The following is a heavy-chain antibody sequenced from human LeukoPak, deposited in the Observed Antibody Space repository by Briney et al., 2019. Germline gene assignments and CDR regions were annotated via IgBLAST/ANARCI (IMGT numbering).Heavy chain of an antibody. CDR1: GGSISSGDYY. CDR2: IYYSGST. J-gene: IGHJ4*02. Sequence: SETLSLTCTLSGGSISSGDYYWSWIRQPPGKGLEWIGYIYYSGSTYYSPSLKSRVTISVDTSKNQFSLRLSSVTAADTAVYYCARGRWLHDYWGQGTLVTVSS. CDR3: ARGRWLHDY. V-gene: IGHV4-30-4*08. D-gene: IGHD4-23*01.